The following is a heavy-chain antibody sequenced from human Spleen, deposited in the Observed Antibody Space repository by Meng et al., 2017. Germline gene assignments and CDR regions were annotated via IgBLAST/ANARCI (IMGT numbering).Heavy chain of an antibody. V-gene: IGHV4-34*01. D-gene: IGHD4-11*01. CDR3: ARGPTTMAHDFDY. CDR1: GGSFSDYY. CDR2: INHSGST. J-gene: IGHJ4*02. Sequence: QVRLQQWGAGLWKPSETLSLTCVVSGGSFSDYYWRWIRQPPGKGLEWIGEINHSGSTNYNPSLESRATISVDTSQNNLSLKLSSVTAADSAVYYCARGPTTMAHDFDYWGQGTLVTVSS.